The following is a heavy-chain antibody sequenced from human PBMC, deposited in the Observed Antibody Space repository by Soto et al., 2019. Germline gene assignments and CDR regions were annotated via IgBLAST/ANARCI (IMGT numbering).Heavy chain of an antibody. CDR1: GYTFTGYY. Sequence: ASVKVSCKASGYTFTGYYMHWVRQAPGQGLEWMGWINPNSGGTNYAQKFQGRVTMTRDTSISTAYMELSRLRSDDTAVYYCACGYSYGYSLYYYGMDVWGQGTKVTVSS. J-gene: IGHJ6*02. CDR3: ACGYSYGYSLYYYGMDV. D-gene: IGHD5-18*01. V-gene: IGHV1-2*02. CDR2: INPNSGGT.